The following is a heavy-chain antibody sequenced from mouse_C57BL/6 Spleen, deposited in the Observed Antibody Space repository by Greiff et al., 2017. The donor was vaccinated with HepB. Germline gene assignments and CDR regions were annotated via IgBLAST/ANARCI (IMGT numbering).Heavy chain of an antibody. CDR2: IYPSDSET. CDR3: ARGHYAMDY. J-gene: IGHJ4*01. Sequence: VKLQQPGAELVRPGSSVKLSCKASGYTFTSYWMDWVKQRPGQGLEWIGNIYPSDSETHYNQKFKDKATLTVDKSSSTAYMQLSSLTSEDSAVYYCARGHYAMDYWGQGTSVTVSS. CDR1: GYTFTSYW. V-gene: IGHV1-61*01.